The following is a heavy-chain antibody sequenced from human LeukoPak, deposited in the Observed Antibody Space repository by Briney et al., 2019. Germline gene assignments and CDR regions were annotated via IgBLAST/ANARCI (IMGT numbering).Heavy chain of an antibody. Sequence: PGGSLRLSCAASGFTVSNNYMTWARQAPGKGLDWVSLIYSGASTYYADSVKGRFTISRDNSKNTLYLQMNSLRAEDTAVYYCARATDSSGCCTFDYWGQGTLVTVSS. CDR1: GFTVSNNY. D-gene: IGHD6-19*01. V-gene: IGHV3-53*01. CDR3: ARATDSSGCCTFDY. J-gene: IGHJ4*02. CDR2: IYSGAST.